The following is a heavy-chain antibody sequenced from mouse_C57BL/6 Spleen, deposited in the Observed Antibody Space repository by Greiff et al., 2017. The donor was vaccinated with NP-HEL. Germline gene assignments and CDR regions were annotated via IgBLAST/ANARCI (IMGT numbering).Heavy chain of an antibody. CDR3: ARNPLYSNYGYFDY. J-gene: IGHJ2*01. CDR1: GFSLTSYG. D-gene: IGHD2-5*01. CDR2: IWSGGST. V-gene: IGHV2-2*01. Sequence: QVQLKQSGPGLVQPSQSLSITCTVSGFSLTSYGVHWVRQSPGKGLEWLGVIWSGGSTDYNAAFISRLSISKDNSKGQVFFKMNSLQADETAIYYCARNPLYSNYGYFDYWGQGTTLTVSS.